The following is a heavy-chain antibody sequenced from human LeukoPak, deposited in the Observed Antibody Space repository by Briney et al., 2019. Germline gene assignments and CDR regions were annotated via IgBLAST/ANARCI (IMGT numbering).Heavy chain of an antibody. CDR2: IIPILGIA. CDR1: GGTFSRYA. CDR3: ARRDYGGNDY. D-gene: IGHD4-23*01. J-gene: IGHJ4*02. Sequence: SVKVSCKASGGTFSRYAIRWVRQAPGQGLEWMGRIIPILGIANYAQKFQGRVTITADKSTSTAYMELSSLRSEDTAVYYCARRDYGGNDYWGQGTLVTVSS. V-gene: IGHV1-69*04.